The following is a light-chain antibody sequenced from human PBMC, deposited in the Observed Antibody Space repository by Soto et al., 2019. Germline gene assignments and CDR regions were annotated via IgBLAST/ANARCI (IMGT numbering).Light chain of an antibody. V-gene: IGKV3-20*01. Sequence: EIVLTQSPATLSLSPGERATLSCRSSQSVSNNYLAWYQQKPGQAPRLLIYGASNRAAGIPDRFSGSGSGTDCTLTISRLAPEDVSVYYCHQYSSSPRTFGQGTKVDIK. CDR1: QSVSNNY. CDR3: HQYSSSPRT. J-gene: IGKJ1*01. CDR2: GAS.